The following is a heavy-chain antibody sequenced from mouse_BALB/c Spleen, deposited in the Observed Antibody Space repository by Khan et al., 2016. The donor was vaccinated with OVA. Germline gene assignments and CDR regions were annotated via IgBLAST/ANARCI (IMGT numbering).Heavy chain of an antibody. CDR2: ISSGGDYT. CDR3: ASHLTGSFAY. D-gene: IGHD4-1*01. J-gene: IGHJ3*01. V-gene: IGHV5-6*01. Sequence: EVELVESGGDLVKPGGSLKLSCAASGFIFSSYSMSWVRQTPDKRLEWVATISSGGDYTYYPDSVKGRFTISRDDAKNTLYLQMSSLKSEDTAMYYVASHLTGSFAYGGQGTLVTGAA. CDR1: GFIFSSYS.